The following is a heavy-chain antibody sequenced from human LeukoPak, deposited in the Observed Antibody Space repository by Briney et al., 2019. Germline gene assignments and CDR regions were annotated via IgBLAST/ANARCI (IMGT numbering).Heavy chain of an antibody. CDR1: GFTFTSHD. CDR3: ATVPKRWLQLPHFDY. CDR2: MNPNSGNT. Sequence: EASVKVSCKASGFTFTSHDYNWVRQATGQGLEWMGWMNPNSGNTGYAQKFQGRVTMTEDTSTDTAYMELSSLRSEDTAVYYCATVPKRWLQLPHFDYWGQGTLVTVSS. V-gene: IGHV1-8*01. J-gene: IGHJ4*02. D-gene: IGHD5-24*01.